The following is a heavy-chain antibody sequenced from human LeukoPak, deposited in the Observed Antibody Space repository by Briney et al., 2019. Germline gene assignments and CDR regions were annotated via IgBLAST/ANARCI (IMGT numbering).Heavy chain of an antibody. CDR2: INPSGGST. Sequence: GASVKVSCRASGYTFSDYYMHWVRQAPGQGLEWMGIINPSGGSTSYAQKFQGRVTMTRDTSTSTVYMELSSLRSEDTAVYYCARVRRILLTGLGWFDPWGQGTLVIVSS. CDR1: GYTFSDYY. D-gene: IGHD3-9*01. J-gene: IGHJ5*02. CDR3: ARVRRILLTGLGWFDP. V-gene: IGHV1-46*01.